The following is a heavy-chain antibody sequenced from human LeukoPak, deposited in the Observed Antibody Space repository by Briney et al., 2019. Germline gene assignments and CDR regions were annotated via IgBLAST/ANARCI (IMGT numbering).Heavy chain of an antibody. J-gene: IGHJ4*02. D-gene: IGHD5-24*01. Sequence: NPGGSLRLSCAASGFTFSTYTMNWVRQAPGKGLEWVSCISSSSSYKYYADSVKGRFTISRDNAKNSLYLQMNTLRAEDTAVYYCARDLGEMATTNSDYWGQGTLVTVSS. CDR2: ISSSSSYK. CDR3: ARDLGEMATTNSDY. CDR1: GFTFSTYT. V-gene: IGHV3-21*01.